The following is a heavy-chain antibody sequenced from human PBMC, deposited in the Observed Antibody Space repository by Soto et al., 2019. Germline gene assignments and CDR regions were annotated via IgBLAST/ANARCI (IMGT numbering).Heavy chain of an antibody. V-gene: IGHV5-51*01. D-gene: IGHD2-15*01. Sequence: PGESLKISCKGSGYTFTDYWIGWVRQLPGKGLEWMGIIYHGDSDTRYSPSFQCQVTISADKSISNAYLQWSSLKASDTAMYYCARHGRYCSGGSCYYSGPSYYYGMEVWGQGTTVTVSS. CDR3: ARHGRYCSGGSCYYSGPSYYYGMEV. CDR2: IYHGDSDT. J-gene: IGHJ6*01. CDR1: GYTFTDYW.